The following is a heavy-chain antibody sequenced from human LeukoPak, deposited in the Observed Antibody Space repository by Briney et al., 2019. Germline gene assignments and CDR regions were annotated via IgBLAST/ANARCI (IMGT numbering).Heavy chain of an antibody. CDR2: TNYSGDT. CDR1: GGSISSSSYY. J-gene: IGHJ4*02. D-gene: IGHD1-20*01. CDR3: VRLQAVTGNFDY. Sequence: SETLSLTCTVSGGSISSSSYYWGWIRQPPGKGLEWIETTNYSGDTYYNPSLKSRVTISVDSSKNQFSLNLSSVTAADTAVYYCVRLQAVTGNFDYWGQGALVTVSS. V-gene: IGHV4-39*07.